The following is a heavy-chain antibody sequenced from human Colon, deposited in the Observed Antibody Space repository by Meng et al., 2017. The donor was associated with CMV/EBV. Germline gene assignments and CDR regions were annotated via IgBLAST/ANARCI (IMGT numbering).Heavy chain of an antibody. V-gene: IGHV4-4*02. Sequence: QVRLQESSPGLVKPSGTLSLTCVVSGFSISSGNWWNWVRQSPGKGLEWIGEMFHSGDTNYNPSLRSRMSISLDRSKNQVSLILSSVTAADSAVYYCATARSGCSSDSCFLENWGRGTLVTVSS. CDR1: GFSISSGNW. CDR2: MFHSGDT. J-gene: IGHJ4*02. CDR3: ATARSGCSSDSCFLEN. D-gene: IGHD3-3*01.